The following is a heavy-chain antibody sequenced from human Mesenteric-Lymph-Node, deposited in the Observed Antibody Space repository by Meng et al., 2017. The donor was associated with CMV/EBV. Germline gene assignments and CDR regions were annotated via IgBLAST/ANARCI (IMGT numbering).Heavy chain of an antibody. D-gene: IGHD2-15*01. V-gene: IGHV3-30*02. CDR1: GFIFSSYG. CDR3: ARRSALDY. Sequence: GESLKISCTASGFIFSSYGMHWVRQAPGKGLEWVAFVRYDGSEKYYVDSVEGRFTISRDNAKNSLHLQMNSLRTEDTAVYYCARRSALDYWGQGTLVTVSS. CDR2: VRYDGSEK. J-gene: IGHJ4*02.